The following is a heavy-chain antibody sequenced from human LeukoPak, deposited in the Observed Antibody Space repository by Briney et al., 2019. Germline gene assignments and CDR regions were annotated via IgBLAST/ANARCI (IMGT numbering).Heavy chain of an antibody. CDR2: IYYSGST. CDR3: ARLFPDRPGIRGSRGPGNYYMDV. J-gene: IGHJ6*03. CDR1: GFTFSSYA. V-gene: IGHV4-39*01. Sequence: GSLRLSCAASGFTFSSYAMSWVRQAPGKGLEWIGSIYYSGSTYYNPSLKSRVTISVDTSKNQFSLKLSSVTAADTAVYYCARLFPDRPGIRGSRGPGNYYMDVWGKGTTVTVSS. D-gene: IGHD2-21*01.